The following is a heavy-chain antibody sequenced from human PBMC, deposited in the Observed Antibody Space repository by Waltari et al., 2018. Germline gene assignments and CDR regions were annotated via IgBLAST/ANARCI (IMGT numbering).Heavy chain of an antibody. V-gene: IGHV4-39*07. CDR3: ARAGAAYSGSYGWFDP. Sequence: QLQLQESGPGLVKPSETLSLTCTVPGGSISSSSYYWGWLRQPPGKGLEWIGSIDYSGSTYYNPSLKSRVTISVDTSKNQFSLKLSSVTAADTAVYYCARAGAAYSGSYGWFDPWGQGTLVTVSS. D-gene: IGHD1-26*01. J-gene: IGHJ5*02. CDR2: IDYSGST. CDR1: GGSISSSSYY.